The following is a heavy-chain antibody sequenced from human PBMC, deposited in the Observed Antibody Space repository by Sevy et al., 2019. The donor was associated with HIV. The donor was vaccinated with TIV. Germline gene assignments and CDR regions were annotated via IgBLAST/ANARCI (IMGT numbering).Heavy chain of an antibody. D-gene: IGHD3-3*01. J-gene: IGHJ4*02. Sequence: GGSLRLSCAASGFTFSSYSMNWVRQAPGKGLEWVSSISSSSSYIYYADSVKGRFTMSRDNTKNSLYLQMNSLRAEDTAVYYCAREGYYDFWSGYPYFDYWGQGTLVTVSS. CDR3: AREGYYDFWSGYPYFDY. V-gene: IGHV3-21*01. CDR1: GFTFSSYS. CDR2: ISSSSSYI.